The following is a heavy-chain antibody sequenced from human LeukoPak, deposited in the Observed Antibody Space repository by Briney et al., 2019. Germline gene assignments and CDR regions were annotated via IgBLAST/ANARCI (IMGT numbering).Heavy chain of an antibody. Sequence: SETLSLTCTVSGGSTSSYYCSWIRHPPRTGRGWIGYIYYSVSTNYNPTLKSRVTIPVDTSKNQFSLKLSSVTAADTAVYYCARAQVVLYTDDYGDYRNYYGMDVWGKETTVTVSS. J-gene: IGHJ6*04. CDR1: GGSTSSYY. V-gene: IGHV4-59*01. D-gene: IGHD4-17*01. CDR2: IYYSVST. CDR3: ARAQVVLYTDDYGDYRNYYGMDV.